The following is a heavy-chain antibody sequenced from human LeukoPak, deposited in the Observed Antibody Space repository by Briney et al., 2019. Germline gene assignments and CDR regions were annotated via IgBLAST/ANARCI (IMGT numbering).Heavy chain of an antibody. CDR3: ARGPFPFDY. J-gene: IGHJ4*02. Sequence: SETLSLTCAVYGGSFSGYYWSWIRQPPGKGLEWIGEINHSGSTNYNPSLKSRVTISVDTSKNQFSLKLSSVTAADTAVYYCARGPFPFDYWGQGTLVTVSS. CDR2: INHSGST. CDR1: GGSFSGYY. V-gene: IGHV4-34*01. D-gene: IGHD2/OR15-2a*01.